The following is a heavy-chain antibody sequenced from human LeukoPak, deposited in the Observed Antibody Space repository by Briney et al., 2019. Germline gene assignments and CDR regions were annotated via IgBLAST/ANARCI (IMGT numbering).Heavy chain of an antibody. CDR1: GFRFNTYW. Sequence: PGGSLRLSCAASGFRFNTYWMSWVRQAPGKGLEWVANIKQDGNEKYYADSVKGRFTITRDNGKNSLDLQMNSLRADDTAVYYCASYYDILTGYYYVFDYWGQGTLVTVSS. V-gene: IGHV3-7*01. CDR2: IKQDGNEK. D-gene: IGHD3-9*01. CDR3: ASYYDILTGYYYVFDY. J-gene: IGHJ4*02.